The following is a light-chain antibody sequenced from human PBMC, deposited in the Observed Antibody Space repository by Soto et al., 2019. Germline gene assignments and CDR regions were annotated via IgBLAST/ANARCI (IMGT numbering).Light chain of an antibody. Sequence: EIVMTQSPATLSVSPGARATLSCRASQSVSSNLAWYQQKPGQAPRLLIYGASTRATGIPARFSGSGSWTEYTLTISSLQSEDFAVYYCQQYNNWPPTFGQGTKVEIK. V-gene: IGKV3-15*01. J-gene: IGKJ1*01. CDR1: QSVSSN. CDR3: QQYNNWPPT. CDR2: GAS.